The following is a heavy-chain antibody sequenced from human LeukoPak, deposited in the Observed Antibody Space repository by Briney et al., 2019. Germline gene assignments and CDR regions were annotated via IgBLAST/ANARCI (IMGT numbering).Heavy chain of an antibody. CDR2: ISSSSSYI. CDR1: GFTFSSYS. D-gene: IGHD6-13*01. CDR3: ARGDSSWYAFDY. J-gene: IGHJ4*02. Sequence: PGGSLRLSCAASGFTFSSYSMNWVRQAPGKGLEWVSSISSSSSYIYYADSVKGRFTISRDNAKNSLYLQMNSLRAEDTAVYYCARGDSSWYAFDYWGQGTLVTVSS. V-gene: IGHV3-21*01.